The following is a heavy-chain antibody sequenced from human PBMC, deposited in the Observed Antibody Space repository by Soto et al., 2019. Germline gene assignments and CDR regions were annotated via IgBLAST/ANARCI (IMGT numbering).Heavy chain of an antibody. J-gene: IGHJ6*02. D-gene: IGHD7-27*01. CDR3: ARLPKLGYYYYGMDV. CDR2: IYPGDSDT. CDR1: VYSFTSYW. V-gene: IGHV5-51*01. Sequence: GESRKLSCKVSVYSFTSYWIGWVRQMPGKGLEWMGIIYPGDSDTRYSPSFQGQVTISADKSISTAYLQWSSLKASDTAMYYCARLPKLGYYYYGMDVWGQGTTVTVSS.